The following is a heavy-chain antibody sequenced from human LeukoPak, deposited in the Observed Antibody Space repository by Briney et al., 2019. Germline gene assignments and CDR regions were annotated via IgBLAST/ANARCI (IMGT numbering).Heavy chain of an antibody. CDR3: EGYDILTGPEAFDI. CDR1: GFTFSSYG. D-gene: IGHD3-9*01. V-gene: IGHV3-23*01. J-gene: IGHJ3*02. Sequence: GGSLRLSCAASGFTFSSYGMSWVRQAPGKGLEWVSAISGSGGSTYYADSVKGRFTISRDNSKNTLYLQMNSLRAEDTAIYYCEGYDILTGPEAFDIWGQGTVVTVSS. CDR2: ISGSGGST.